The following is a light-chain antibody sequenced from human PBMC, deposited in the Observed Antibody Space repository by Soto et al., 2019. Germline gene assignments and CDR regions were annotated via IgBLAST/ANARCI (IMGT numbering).Light chain of an antibody. CDR1: QSVSSS. CDR2: GAS. Sequence: DIQMTQSPSTLSASVGDRVTITCRASQSVSSSLAWYQQKPGKAPNLLIYGASILQTGVPSRFSGSGSGTEFTLTITSLQPDDSATYYCQHYKIFPLTFGPGTKVDIK. CDR3: QHYKIFPLT. J-gene: IGKJ3*01. V-gene: IGKV1-5*01.